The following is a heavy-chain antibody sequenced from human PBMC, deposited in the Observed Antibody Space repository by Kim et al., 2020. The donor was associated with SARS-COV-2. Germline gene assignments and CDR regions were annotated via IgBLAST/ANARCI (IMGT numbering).Heavy chain of an antibody. V-gene: IGHV3-7*05. D-gene: IGHD2-2*01. Sequence: GGSLRLSCTASGFTFSTHWMSWVRQAPGKGLEWVANIKRDGSGKFYVDSVKGRFTISRDDAKNSLYLQMNSLRDEDTAVYYCAREGYCSSATCTYAMDVWGKGTTVTVSS. CDR2: IKRDGSGK. CDR1: GFTFSTHW. CDR3: AREGYCSSATCTYAMDV. J-gene: IGHJ6*04.